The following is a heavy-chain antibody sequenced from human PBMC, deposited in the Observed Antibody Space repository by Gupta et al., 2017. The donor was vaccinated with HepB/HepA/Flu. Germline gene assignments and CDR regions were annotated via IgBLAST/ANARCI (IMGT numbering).Heavy chain of an antibody. CDR2: IYYSGST. CDR3: ARGDIVVVPAARGARASFDY. V-gene: IGHV4-61*01. Sequence: QVQLQESGPGLVKPSETLSLTCTVSGGSVSSGSYYWSWIRPPPGKGLEWIGYIYYSGSTNYNPSLKSRVTISVDTSKNQFSLKLSSVTAADTAVYYCARGDIVVVPAARGARASFDYWGQGTLVTVSS. CDR1: GGSVSSGSYY. D-gene: IGHD2-2*01. J-gene: IGHJ4*02.